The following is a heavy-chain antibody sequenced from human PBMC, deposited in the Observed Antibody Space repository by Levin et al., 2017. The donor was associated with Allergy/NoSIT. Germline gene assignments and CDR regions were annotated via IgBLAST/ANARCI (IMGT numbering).Heavy chain of an antibody. CDR1: GFTFSTYS. D-gene: IGHD2-2*01. V-gene: IGHV3-21*01. CDR3: ARGESPCSSTTCYANYYYGMDV. CDR2: ISSISSYI. J-gene: IGHJ6*02. Sequence: GGSLRLSCAASGFTFSTYSMHWVRQAPGRGLEWVSSISSISSYIHYADSVKGRFTISRDNAKNSLYMQMNSLRAEHTDVYYCARGESPCSSTTCYANYYYGMDVWGQGTTVTVS.